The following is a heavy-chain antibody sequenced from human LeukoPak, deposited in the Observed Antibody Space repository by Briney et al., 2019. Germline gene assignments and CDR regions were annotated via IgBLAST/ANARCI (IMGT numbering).Heavy chain of an antibody. Sequence: ASVKVSCKASGYTFSNYGINWVRQAPGQGLEWMGWISGYNGNTNYAQKLQGRVTMTTDTSTSTAYMELRSLRSDDTAVYYCARDLVTMVRGVIGWFDPWGQGTLVTVSS. J-gene: IGHJ5*02. CDR3: ARDLVTMVRGVIGWFDP. V-gene: IGHV1-18*01. CDR1: GYTFSNYG. D-gene: IGHD3-10*01. CDR2: ISGYNGNT.